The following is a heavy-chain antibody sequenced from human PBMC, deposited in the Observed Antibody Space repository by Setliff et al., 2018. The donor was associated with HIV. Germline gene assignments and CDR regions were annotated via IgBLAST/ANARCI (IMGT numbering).Heavy chain of an antibody. CDR3: AKFGQQPSLGYYYYMDV. D-gene: IGHD6-13*01. CDR2: ISRNSDTI. V-gene: IGHV3-23*01. J-gene: IGHJ6*03. CDR1: GFSFRTYA. Sequence: PGGSLRLSCAASGFSFRTYAMSWVRQAPGKGLEWVSAISRNSDTIYYADSVKGRFTISRDKSKSTLYLQMNSLRVEDTAVYYCAKFGQQPSLGYYYYMDVWGKGTTVTVSS.